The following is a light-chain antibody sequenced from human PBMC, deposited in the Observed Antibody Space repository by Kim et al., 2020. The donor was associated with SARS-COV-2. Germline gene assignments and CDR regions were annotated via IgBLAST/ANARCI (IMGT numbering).Light chain of an antibody. Sequence: GQSVTISCTGTSSDVGGYNYVSWYQQHPGKAPKIMISDVNKRPSGVPDRFSGSKSGNTASLTISGLQAEDEADYYCCSYAGSNFYVFGIGTKVTVL. J-gene: IGLJ1*01. V-gene: IGLV2-11*03. CDR3: CSYAGSNFYV. CDR2: DVN. CDR1: SSDVGGYNY.